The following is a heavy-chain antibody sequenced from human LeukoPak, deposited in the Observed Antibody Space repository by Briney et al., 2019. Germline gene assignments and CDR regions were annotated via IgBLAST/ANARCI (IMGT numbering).Heavy chain of an antibody. CDR2: ISAYNGNT. J-gene: IGHJ6*03. V-gene: IGHV1-18*01. CDR3: ARVRVRGPSYYYYYYMDV. D-gene: IGHD2-21*01. Sequence: ASVKVSCKASDYSFSSNGFTWVRQAPGQGLEWMGWISAYNGNTNYAQKLQGRVTMTTDTSTTTAHMELRSLRSDDTAVYYCARVRVRGPSYYYYYYMDVWGKGITVTVSS. CDR1: DYSFSSNG.